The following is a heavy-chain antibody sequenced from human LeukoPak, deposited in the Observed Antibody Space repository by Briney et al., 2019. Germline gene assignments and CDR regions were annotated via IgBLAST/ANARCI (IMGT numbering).Heavy chain of an antibody. J-gene: IGHJ5*02. D-gene: IGHD3-10*01. Sequence: GGSLRLSCAPSGFTFSSYAMNWVRQAPGKGLEWVSVISDSGGTTKYADSVKGRFTISRDNSKNTLYLQMNSLRAEDTAVYYCAKDRGVRGVITRWFDPWGQGTLVTVSS. CDR2: ISDSGGTT. V-gene: IGHV3-23*01. CDR3: AKDRGVRGVITRWFDP. CDR1: GFTFSSYA.